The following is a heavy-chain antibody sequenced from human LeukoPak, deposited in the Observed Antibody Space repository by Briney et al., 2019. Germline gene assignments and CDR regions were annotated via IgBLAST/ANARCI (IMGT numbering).Heavy chain of an antibody. Sequence: PSETLSLTCAVSGGSISSAHWWSWVRQPPVKGLEWIGEVDHSGSTKYNPALKSRVTISVDKSKNQFSLRLSSVTAADTAAYYCARVHKYCSGISCYRFDPWGQGTLVTVSS. D-gene: IGHD2-2*01. J-gene: IGHJ5*02. CDR1: GGSISSAHW. CDR3: ARVHKYCSGISCYRFDP. CDR2: VDHSGST. V-gene: IGHV4-4*02.